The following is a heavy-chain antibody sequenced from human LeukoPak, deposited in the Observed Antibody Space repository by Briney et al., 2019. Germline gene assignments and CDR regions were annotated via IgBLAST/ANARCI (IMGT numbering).Heavy chain of an antibody. V-gene: IGHV4-34*01. CDR3: ARGIIVGATWGENDNWFDP. CDR2: INHSGST. D-gene: IGHD1-26*01. J-gene: IGHJ5*02. CDR1: GGSFSGYY. Sequence: SETLSLTCAVYGGSFSGYYWSWIRQPPGKGLEWIGEINHSGSTNYNLSLKSRVTISVDTSKNQFSLKLSSVTAADTAVYYCARGIIVGATWGENDNWFDPWGQGTLVTVSS.